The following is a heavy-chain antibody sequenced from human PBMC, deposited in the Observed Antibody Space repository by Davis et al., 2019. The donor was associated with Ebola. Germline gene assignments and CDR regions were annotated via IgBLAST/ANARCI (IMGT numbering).Heavy chain of an antibody. CDR1: GYTFTSYG. Sequence: ASVKVSCKASGYTFTSYGISWVRQAPGQGLEWMGWISAYNGNTNYAQKLQGRVTMTRNTSISTAYMELRSLRSDDTAVYYCARDTYYDFWSGYRPYYYYYGMDVWGQGTTVTVSS. V-gene: IGHV1-18*01. D-gene: IGHD3-3*01. CDR2: ISAYNGNT. CDR3: ARDTYYDFWSGYRPYYYYYGMDV. J-gene: IGHJ6*02.